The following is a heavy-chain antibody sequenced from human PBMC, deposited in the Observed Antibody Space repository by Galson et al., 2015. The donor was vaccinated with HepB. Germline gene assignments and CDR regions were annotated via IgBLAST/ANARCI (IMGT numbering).Heavy chain of an antibody. CDR1: GFTFSSYA. CDR3: ARAGYSSGWWGAAFDI. D-gene: IGHD6-19*01. V-gene: IGHV3-30*04. Sequence: SLRLSCAASGFTFSSYAMHWVRQAPGKGLEWVAVISYDGSNKYYADSVKGRFTISRDNSKNTLYLQMNSLRAEDTAVYYCARAGYSSGWWGAAFDIWGQGTMVTVSS. CDR2: ISYDGSNK. J-gene: IGHJ3*02.